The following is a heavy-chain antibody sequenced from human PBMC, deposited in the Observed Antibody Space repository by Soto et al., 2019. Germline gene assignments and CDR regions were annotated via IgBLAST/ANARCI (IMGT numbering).Heavy chain of an antibody. Sequence: ESGEGVVQPGRSLRLSCVASGYMFSRYGMHWVRQAPGKGLEWVAVISNDGSQTTYGDSVKGRFTISRDNSKNTVYLQMNSLTTEDTAVYYCANGFCGTNCYYFPNWGQVTLVTVS. J-gene: IGHJ4*02. D-gene: IGHD2-21*02. CDR2: ISNDGSQT. V-gene: IGHV3-30*18. CDR3: ANGFCGTNCYYFPN. CDR1: GYMFSRYG.